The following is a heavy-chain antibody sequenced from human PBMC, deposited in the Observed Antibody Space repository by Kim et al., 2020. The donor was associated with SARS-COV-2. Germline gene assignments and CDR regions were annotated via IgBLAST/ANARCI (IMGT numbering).Heavy chain of an antibody. V-gene: IGHV3-74*01. Sequence: DSVKGRFTSSSDNAKNTLYLQMNSLTSEDTAVYYCARVRGVNGHDWYFDIWGRGTLVTVSS. CDR3: ARVRGVNGHDWYFDI. J-gene: IGHJ2*01. D-gene: IGHD3-10*01.